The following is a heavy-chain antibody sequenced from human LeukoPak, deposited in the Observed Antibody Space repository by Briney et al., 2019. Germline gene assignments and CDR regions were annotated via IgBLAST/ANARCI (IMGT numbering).Heavy chain of an antibody. CDR3: ARDVQVATIYPLDY. J-gene: IGHJ4*02. CDR2: ISSSSSYI. V-gene: IGHV3-21*01. Sequence: GGSLRLSCTASGFAFSLYTMNWVRQAPGKGLEWVSSISSSSSYIYYADSVKGRFTISRDNAKNSLYLQMNSLRAEDTALYYCARDVQVATIYPLDYWGQGTLVTVSS. D-gene: IGHD5-12*01. CDR1: GFAFSLYT.